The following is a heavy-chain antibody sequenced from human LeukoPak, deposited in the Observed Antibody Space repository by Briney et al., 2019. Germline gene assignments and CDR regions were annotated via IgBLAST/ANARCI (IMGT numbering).Heavy chain of an antibody. V-gene: IGHV3-7*01. CDR3: ARHDDYYDILTGYWSYYMDV. J-gene: IGHJ6*03. CDR1: GFTFSTYW. CDR2: IKQDGSEK. Sequence: GGSLRLSCAASGFTFSTYWMTWVRQAPGKGLEWVATIKQDGSEKYYVDSVKGRFTISRDNAKNSLYLQMNSLRAEDTAVYYCARHDDYYDILTGYWSYYMDVWGKGTTVTVSS. D-gene: IGHD3-9*01.